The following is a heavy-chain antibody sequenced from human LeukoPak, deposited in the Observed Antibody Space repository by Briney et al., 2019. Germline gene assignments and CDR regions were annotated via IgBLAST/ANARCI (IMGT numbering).Heavy chain of an antibody. V-gene: IGHV1-69*05. CDR1: GASFSSYA. CDR3: ASMRVVVPAAILGSLYYMDV. Sequence: ASVKVSCKCAGASFSSYAYSWVRLGPGQGLGRMGVIIPIFGTANNSHKFQGRVTITTDESTSTAYMELSSLRSENTAVYYCASMRVVVPAAILGSLYYMDVWGKGTTVTVSS. D-gene: IGHD2-2*01. J-gene: IGHJ6*03. CDR2: IIPIFGTA.